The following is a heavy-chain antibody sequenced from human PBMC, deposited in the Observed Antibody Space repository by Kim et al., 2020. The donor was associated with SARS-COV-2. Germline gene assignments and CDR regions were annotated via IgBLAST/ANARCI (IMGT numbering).Heavy chain of an antibody. V-gene: IGHV3-23*01. CDR3: AKVHYDSSANDY. Sequence: YCADSVKGRFTISRDNSKNTLYLQMNSLRAEDTAVYYCAKVHYDSSANDYWGQGTLVTVSS. D-gene: IGHD3-22*01. J-gene: IGHJ4*02.